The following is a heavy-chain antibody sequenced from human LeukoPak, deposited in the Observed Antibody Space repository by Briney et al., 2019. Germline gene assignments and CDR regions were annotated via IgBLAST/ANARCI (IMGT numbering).Heavy chain of an antibody. CDR2: IYYSGST. V-gene: IGHV4-59*12. J-gene: IGHJ5*02. D-gene: IGHD2-2*01. CDR1: GGSISSYY. Sequence: SETLSLTCTVSGGSISSYYWSWIRQPPGKGLEWIGYIYYSGSTNYNPSLKSRVTISVDTSKNQFSLKLSSVTAADTAVYYCARVLCSSTSCFGDNWFDPWGQGTLVTVSS. CDR3: ARVLCSSTSCFGDNWFDP.